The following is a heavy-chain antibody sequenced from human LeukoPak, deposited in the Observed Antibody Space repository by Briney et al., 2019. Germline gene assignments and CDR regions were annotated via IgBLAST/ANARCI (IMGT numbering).Heavy chain of an antibody. CDR2: IKQDGSEK. J-gene: IGHJ4*02. CDR3: ARDYGGSSPFDY. V-gene: IGHV3-7*01. D-gene: IGHD4-23*01. CDR1: RFTFSSYW. Sequence: QPGGSLRLSCTASRFTFSSYWMNWVRQAPGKGLEWVANIKQDGSEKYYVDSVKGRFTISRDNAKNSLYLQMNSLRAEDTAVYYCARDYGGSSPFDYWGQGTLVTVSS.